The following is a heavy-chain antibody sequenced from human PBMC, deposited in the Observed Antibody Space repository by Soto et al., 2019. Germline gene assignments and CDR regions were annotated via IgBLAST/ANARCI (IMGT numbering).Heavy chain of an antibody. CDR3: ARSQGSSTSLEIYYYYYYGMEV. CDR1: GGTFSSYA. J-gene: IGHJ6*02. Sequence: QVQLVQSGAEVKKPGSSVKVSCKASGGTFSSYAISWVRQAPGQGLEWMGGIIPISGTANYAQKFQGRVTITADESTSTADMELGSLRSEHTAVYYCARSQGSSTSLEIYYYYYYGMEVWGQGTTVTVSS. CDR2: IIPISGTA. D-gene: IGHD2-2*01. V-gene: IGHV1-69*01.